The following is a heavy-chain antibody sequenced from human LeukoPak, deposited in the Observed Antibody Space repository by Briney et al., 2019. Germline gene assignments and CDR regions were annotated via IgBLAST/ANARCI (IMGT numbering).Heavy chain of an antibody. CDR3: STRGYCSCTSCYPFDY. D-gene: IGHD2-2*01. CDR1: GSPFTSYW. Sequence: GAPLKISCKGSGSPFTSYWIAWVRQLPGKGLEWMGIIYPGDSDTRYSPSFQGQVTISADKSISTAYLQWSSLKASKTDMYYFSTRGYCSCTSCYPFDYWGQGTLVTVSS. CDR2: IYPGDSDT. V-gene: IGHV5-51*01. J-gene: IGHJ4*02.